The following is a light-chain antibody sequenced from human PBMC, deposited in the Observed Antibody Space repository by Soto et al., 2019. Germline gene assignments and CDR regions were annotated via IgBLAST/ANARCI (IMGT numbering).Light chain of an antibody. V-gene: IGLV1-44*01. CDR2: TTS. CDR1: NVGRHE. J-gene: IGLJ1*01. Sequence: QSVVTQPPSVSGTPGQGVIISCSNVGRHEVSWYQQVPGMAPKLLIHTTSQRPSGVPDRFSASKSGTSASLAIRGLKSEDEADYFCSSWDDSLSGVVFGRGTKLTVL. CDR3: SSWDDSLSGVV.